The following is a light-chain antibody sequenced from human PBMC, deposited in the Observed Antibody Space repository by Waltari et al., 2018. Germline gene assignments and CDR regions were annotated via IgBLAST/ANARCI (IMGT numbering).Light chain of an antibody. CDR1: QNIGTW. CDR2: DGS. CDR3: QQYNSYLSS. Sequence: IAMTQSPSTLSASVGDSVPITCRASQNIGTWVAWYQQKPVKAPKLLIFDGSTLESGVPSRFSGSASGTDFTLTINSLQPDDFASYFCQQYNSYLSSFGQGTKLEI. V-gene: IGKV1-5*01. J-gene: IGKJ2*01.